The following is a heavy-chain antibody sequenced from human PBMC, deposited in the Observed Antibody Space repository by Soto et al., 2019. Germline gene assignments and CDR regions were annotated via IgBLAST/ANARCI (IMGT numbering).Heavy chain of an antibody. CDR1: GGTFSSYA. J-gene: IGHJ4*02. V-gene: IGHV1-69*05. CDR2: LIPSVGTT. Sequence: ASVKVSCKASGGTFSSYAISWVRQAPGQGLEWMGLLIPSVGTTNYAQKFQGRITMTRDKSTRTVYMELSSLKSEDTAVYFCARESAGRDEFQGSGDFDYWGQGTLVTVSS. D-gene: IGHD2-15*01. CDR3: ARESAGRDEFQGSGDFDY.